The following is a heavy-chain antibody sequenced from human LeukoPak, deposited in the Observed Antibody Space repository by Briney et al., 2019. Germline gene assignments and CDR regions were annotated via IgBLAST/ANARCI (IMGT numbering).Heavy chain of an antibody. CDR1: GFTFSSYS. J-gene: IGHJ6*02. V-gene: IGHV3-21*01. CDR3: ARDNDDYYYGMDV. CDR2: ISSSSYI. Sequence: GGSLRLSCAASGFTFSSYSMNWVRQAPGKGLEWVSSISSSSYIYYADSVKGRFTISRDNAKNSLYLQMNSLRAEDTAVYYCARDNDDYYYGMDVWGQGTTVTVSS. D-gene: IGHD3-16*01.